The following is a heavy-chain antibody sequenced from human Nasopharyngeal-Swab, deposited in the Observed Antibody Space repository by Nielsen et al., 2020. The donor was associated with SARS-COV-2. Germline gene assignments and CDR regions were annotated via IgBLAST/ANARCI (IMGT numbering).Heavy chain of an antibody. CDR3: ARGHCRRVVTNTNDAFDI. J-gene: IGHJ3*02. CDR2: IWYDGSNK. Sequence: GGSLRLSCAASGFTFSSYGMHWVRQAPGKGLEWVAVIWYDGSNKYYADSVKGRFTISRDNSKNTLYLQMNSLRAEDTAVYYCARGHCRRVVTNTNDAFDIWGQGTMVTVSS. D-gene: IGHD2-21*02. V-gene: IGHV3-33*01. CDR1: GFTFSSYG.